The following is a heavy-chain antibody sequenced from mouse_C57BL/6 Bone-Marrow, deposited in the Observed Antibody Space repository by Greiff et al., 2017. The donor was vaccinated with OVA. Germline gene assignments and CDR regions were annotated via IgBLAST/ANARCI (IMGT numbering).Heavy chain of an antibody. D-gene: IGHD2-3*01. CDR3: TTRGLLPFDY. CDR2: IDPENGDT. CDR1: GFNIKDDY. V-gene: IGHV14-4*01. Sequence: EVHLVESGAELVRPGASVKLSCTASGFNIKDDYMHWVKQRPEQGLEWIGWIDPENGDTEYASKFQGKATITADTSSNTAYLQLSSLTSEDTAVYYCTTRGLLPFDYWGQGTTLTVSS. J-gene: IGHJ2*01.